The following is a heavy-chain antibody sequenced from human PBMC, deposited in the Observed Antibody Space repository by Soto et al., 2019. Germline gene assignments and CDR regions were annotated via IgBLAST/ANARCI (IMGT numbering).Heavy chain of an antibody. J-gene: IGHJ4*02. V-gene: IGHV1-18*01. D-gene: IGHD6-19*01. Sequence: ASVKVSCKASGYTFTSYGISWVRQAPGQGLEWMGWISAYNGNTNYAQKLQGRVTMTTDTSTSTAYMELRSLRSDDTAVYYCARDLTVAGHEYYFDYWGQGTLVTVSS. CDR2: ISAYNGNT. CDR1: GYTFTSYG. CDR3: ARDLTVAGHEYYFDY.